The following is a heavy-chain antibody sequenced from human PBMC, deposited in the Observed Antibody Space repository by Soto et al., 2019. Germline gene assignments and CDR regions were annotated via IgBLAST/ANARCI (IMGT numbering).Heavy chain of an antibody. V-gene: IGHV1-69*13. CDR2: IIPIFGTA. J-gene: IGHJ4*02. D-gene: IGHD6-6*01. CDR3: ARARALEHSSSHFDY. Sequence: SVKVSCKASGGTFSSYAISWVRQAPGQGLEWMGGIIPIFGTANYAQKFQGRVTITADESTSTAYMELSSLRSEDTAVYYCARARALEHSSSHFDYSGQGTLVTVSS. CDR1: GGTFSSYA.